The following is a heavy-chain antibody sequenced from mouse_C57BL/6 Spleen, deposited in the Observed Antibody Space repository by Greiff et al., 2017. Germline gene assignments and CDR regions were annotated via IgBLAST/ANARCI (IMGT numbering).Heavy chain of an antibody. CDR2: IDPETGGT. CDR3: TGAATGRAWFAY. CDR1: GYPFTDYE. D-gene: IGHD1-2*01. J-gene: IGHJ3*01. Sequence: QVQLQQSGAELVRPGASVTLSCKASGYPFTDYEMHWVKQTPVHGLEWIGAIDPETGGTAYNQKFKGKAILTADKSSSTAYMELRSLTSEDSAVYYCTGAATGRAWFAYWGQGTLVTVSA. V-gene: IGHV1-15*01.